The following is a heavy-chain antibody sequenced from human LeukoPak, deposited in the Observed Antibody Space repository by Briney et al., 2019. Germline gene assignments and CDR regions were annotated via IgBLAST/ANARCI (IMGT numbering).Heavy chain of an antibody. D-gene: IGHD6-6*01. CDR3: ARVPPSSF. CDR1: GFTTSSYS. Sequence: GGSLGLSCAASGFTTSSYSMNLVRQAPGKGLEWVSSISSSSSYIYYADSVKGRFTISRDNAKNSLYLQMNSLRAEDTAVYYCARVPPSSFWGQGTLVTVSS. V-gene: IGHV3-21*01. J-gene: IGHJ4*02. CDR2: ISSSSSYI.